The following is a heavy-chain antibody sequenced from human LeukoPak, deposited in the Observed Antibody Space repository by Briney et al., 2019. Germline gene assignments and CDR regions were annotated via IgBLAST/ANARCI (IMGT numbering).Heavy chain of an antibody. D-gene: IGHD3-10*01. V-gene: IGHV3-11*04. CDR3: ANSRPFGVWGYYMDV. Sequence: PGGSLRLSCAASGFTFSDYYMSWIRQAPGKGLEWVSYISSSGSTIYYADSVKGRFTISRDNAKNTLYLQKNSLRAEDTAMYYCANSRPFGVWGYYMDVWGKGTTVTVSS. CDR2: ISSSGSTI. CDR1: GFTFSDYY. J-gene: IGHJ6*03.